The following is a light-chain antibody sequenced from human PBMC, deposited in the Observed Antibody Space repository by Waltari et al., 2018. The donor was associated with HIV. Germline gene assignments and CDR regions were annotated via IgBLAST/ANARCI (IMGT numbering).Light chain of an antibody. CDR1: QSVSYN. V-gene: IGKV3-15*01. J-gene: IGKJ1*01. Sequence: TVMTQSPVTLSVSPGDRVTLSCRASQSVSYNLAWYQQQRGLAPRLLIFGASTRATDIPVRFSGSGSGTEFNLTISSLQSEDFAVYYCQQYNSWPRAFGQGTKLEVK. CDR2: GAS. CDR3: QQYNSWPRA.